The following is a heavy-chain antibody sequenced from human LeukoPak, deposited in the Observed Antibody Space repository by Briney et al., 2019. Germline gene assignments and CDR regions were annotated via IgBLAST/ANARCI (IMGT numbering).Heavy chain of an antibody. D-gene: IGHD3/OR15-3a*01. CDR1: GGSFSGYY. Sequence: SETLSLTCAVYGGSFSGYYWSWIRQPPGKGLEWIGEINNSGSTNYNPSLKSRVTISVDTSTNQFSLKLSSVTAGDTAVYYCARGGLVTRGPWFDPWGQGTLVTVSS. CDR2: INNSGST. J-gene: IGHJ5*02. CDR3: ARGGLVTRGPWFDP. V-gene: IGHV4-34*01.